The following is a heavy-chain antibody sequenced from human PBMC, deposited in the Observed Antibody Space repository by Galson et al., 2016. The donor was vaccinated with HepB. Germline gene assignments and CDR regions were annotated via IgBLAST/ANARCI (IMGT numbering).Heavy chain of an antibody. CDR1: GFTFSSYA. CDR2: ISGSGRST. J-gene: IGHJ4*02. D-gene: IGHD6-19*01. V-gene: IGHV3-23*01. CDR3: AKEPQKYSSGWYYYN. Sequence: SLRLSCAASGFTFSSYAMSWVRQAPGKGLELVSSISGSGRSTYYADSVKGRYAIPRDNSKNTLYLQMDSLRVEDTALYYCAKEPQKYSSGWYYYNWGQGALVTVSS.